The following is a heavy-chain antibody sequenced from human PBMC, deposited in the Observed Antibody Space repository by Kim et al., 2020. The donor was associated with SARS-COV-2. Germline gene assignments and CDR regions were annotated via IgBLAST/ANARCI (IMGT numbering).Heavy chain of an antibody. CDR2: IYYSGST. V-gene: IGHV4-39*01. J-gene: IGHJ3*02. CDR3: ARSKGGTYYYDSSGYYAAFDI. Sequence: SETLSLTCTVSGGSISSSSYYWGWIRQPPGKGLEWIGSIYYSGSTYYNPSLKSRVTISVDTSKNQFSLKLSSVTAADTAVYYCARSKGGTYYYDSSGYYAAFDIWGQGTMVTVSS. D-gene: IGHD3-22*01. CDR1: GGSISSSSYY.